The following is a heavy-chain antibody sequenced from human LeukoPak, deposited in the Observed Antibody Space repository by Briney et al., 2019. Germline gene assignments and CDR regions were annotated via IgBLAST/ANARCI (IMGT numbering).Heavy chain of an antibody. Sequence: PSQTLSLTCTVSGGSISSGGYYWSWIRQHPGKGLEWIGYIYYSGSTYYSPSLKSRVTISVDTSKNQFSLKLSSVTAADTAVYYCARGEMATIFDYWGQGTLVTVSS. CDR3: ARGEMATIFDY. D-gene: IGHD5-24*01. CDR2: IYYSGST. V-gene: IGHV4-31*03. J-gene: IGHJ4*02. CDR1: GGSISSGGYY.